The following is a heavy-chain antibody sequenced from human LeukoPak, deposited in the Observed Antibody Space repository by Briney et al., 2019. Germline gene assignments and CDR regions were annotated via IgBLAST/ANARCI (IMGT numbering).Heavy chain of an antibody. CDR3: ARLRGGGSAYMGV. D-gene: IGHD2-15*01. Sequence: PSETLSLTCSVSGGSISGYYWTWIRQPPGKGLEWIGYIYYSGSTNYNPSLKSRFSISLDTSKNQFSLMLSSVTAADTALYYCARLRGGGSAYMGVWGKGTTVIVSS. J-gene: IGHJ6*04. V-gene: IGHV4-59*01. CDR1: GGSISGYY. CDR2: IYYSGST.